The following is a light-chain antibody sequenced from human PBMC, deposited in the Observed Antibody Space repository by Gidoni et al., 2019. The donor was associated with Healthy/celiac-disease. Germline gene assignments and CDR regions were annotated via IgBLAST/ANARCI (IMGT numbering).Light chain of an antibody. CDR1: SNDGGGYNY. CDR3: CSYAGSYTLV. J-gene: IGLJ2*01. CDR2: DFS. V-gene: IGLV2-11*01. Sequence: QSALTQPRSVSGFPGQSVTISFTGTSNDGGGYNYISWYQQHPGKAPKLMIYDFSKRPSGVPDRFSCSKSGNTASLTISGLQAEDEADYYCCSYAGSYTLVFGGGTKLTVL.